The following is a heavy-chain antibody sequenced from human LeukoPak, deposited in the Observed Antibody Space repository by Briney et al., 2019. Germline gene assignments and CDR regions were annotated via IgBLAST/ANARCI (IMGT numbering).Heavy chain of an antibody. CDR3: ATDPVVGATGWFDP. V-gene: IGHV1-24*01. Sequence: ASVKVSCKVSGYTLTELSMHWVRQAPGKGLEWMGGFDPEDGETIYAQRFQGRVTMTEDTSTDTAYMELSSLRSEDTAVYYCATDPVVGATGWFDPWGQGTLVTVSS. J-gene: IGHJ5*02. CDR1: GYTLTELS. D-gene: IGHD1-26*01. CDR2: FDPEDGET.